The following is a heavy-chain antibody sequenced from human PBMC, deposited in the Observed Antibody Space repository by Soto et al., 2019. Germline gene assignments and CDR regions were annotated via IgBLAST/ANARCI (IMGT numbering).Heavy chain of an antibody. Sequence: QVQLVESGGGVVRPGRSLRLSCAASGFTFSDYGMHWVRQAPGKGLEWVAVIWYDGSEKYYADSVKGRFTISRDNSKNTLYLQMSSLRAEDTAVYYCARQSLGNIRLRGFDYWGQGALVTVSS. J-gene: IGHJ4*02. CDR3: ARQSLGNIRLRGFDY. V-gene: IGHV3-33*01. D-gene: IGHD1-1*01. CDR1: GFTFSDYG. CDR2: IWYDGSEK.